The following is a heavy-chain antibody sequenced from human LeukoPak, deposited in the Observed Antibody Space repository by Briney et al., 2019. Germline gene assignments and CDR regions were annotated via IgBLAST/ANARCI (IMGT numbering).Heavy chain of an antibody. CDR3: AKDFYSSGKSIDY. V-gene: IGHV3-11*01. J-gene: IGHJ4*02. Sequence: PGGSLRLSCAASGFTFSDYYMSWIRQAPGKGLEWVSYISSSGSTIYYADSVKGRFTISRDNAKNSLYLQMNSLRGEDTAVYYCAKDFYSSGKSIDYWGQGTLVTVSS. CDR2: ISSSGSTI. D-gene: IGHD6-19*01. CDR1: GFTFSDYY.